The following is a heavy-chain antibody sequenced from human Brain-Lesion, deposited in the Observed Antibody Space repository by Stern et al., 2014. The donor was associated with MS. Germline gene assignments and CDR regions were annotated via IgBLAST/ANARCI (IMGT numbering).Heavy chain of an antibody. CDR3: ARDITGSSAYFAY. V-gene: IGHV3-9*01. CDR1: GFTFDDYA. CDR2: ISWNSGTI. J-gene: IGHJ4*02. Sequence: EVHLVESVGDLVQPGRSLRLSCAAFGFTFDDYAMHWVRQAPGKGLEWVAGISWNSGTIGYADSVKGRFTTSRDNAYSSLYLQMNSLRPEDTALYYCARDITGSSAYFAYWGQGTLVTVSS. D-gene: IGHD1-14*01.